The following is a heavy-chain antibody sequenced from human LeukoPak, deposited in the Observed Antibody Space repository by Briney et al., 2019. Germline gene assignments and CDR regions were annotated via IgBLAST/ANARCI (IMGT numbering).Heavy chain of an antibody. Sequence: PGGSLRLSCAASGFTFSSFAMSWVRQTPGKGLEWVSFISDSGGFTYYADSVKGRFTISRDNSKNTLYLQMNILRAEDPAVYYCAKSSLRVGVAVSGYFDYWGQGTLVTVSS. CDR1: GFTFSSFA. V-gene: IGHV3-23*01. CDR2: ISDSGGFT. CDR3: AKSSLRVGVAVSGYFDY. J-gene: IGHJ4*02. D-gene: IGHD3-16*01.